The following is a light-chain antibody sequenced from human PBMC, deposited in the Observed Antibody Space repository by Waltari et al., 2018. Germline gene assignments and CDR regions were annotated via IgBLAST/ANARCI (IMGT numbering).Light chain of an antibody. Sequence: EIVLTQSPGTLSLSPGERATLSCRASQSFSSSFLAWYQQRPGQAPRLLIYGASNRAAGIPDRFSGSGSGTDFTLTISSLEPEDFAVYYCQWYGSSPLLTFGGGTTVAIK. V-gene: IGKV3-20*01. CDR3: QWYGSSPLLT. CDR2: GAS. CDR1: QSFSSSF. J-gene: IGKJ4*01.